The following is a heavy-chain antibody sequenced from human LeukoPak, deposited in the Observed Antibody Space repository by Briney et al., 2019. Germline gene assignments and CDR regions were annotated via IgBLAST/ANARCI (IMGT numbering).Heavy chain of an antibody. Sequence: SQTLSLTCGISGDSVSTKSASWNWIRQSPSRGLEWLGRTYYRSKWYNDYAVSVKSRITISPDTSKNQFSLQLNSVTPEDAAVYYCTRGKASFTVEDAFDIWGQGTMVTVSS. CDR3: TRGKASFTVEDAFDI. CDR1: GDSVSTKSAS. J-gene: IGHJ3*02. D-gene: IGHD2-2*01. V-gene: IGHV6-1*01. CDR2: TYYRSKWYN.